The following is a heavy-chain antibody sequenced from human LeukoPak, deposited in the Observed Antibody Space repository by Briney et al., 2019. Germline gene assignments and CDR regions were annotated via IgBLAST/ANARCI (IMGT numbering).Heavy chain of an antibody. CDR3: AKVTGVPDF. CDR2: ISDSGGST. J-gene: IGHJ4*02. V-gene: IGHV3-23*01. D-gene: IGHD7-27*01. Sequence: GGSLRLSCAASGFTFSSYAMSWVRQAPGKGLEWVSAISDSGGSTYYADSVKGRFTISRDNSKNTLYLQTNSLRAEDTAIYYCAKVTGVPDFWGQGTLVTVSS. CDR1: GFTFSSYA.